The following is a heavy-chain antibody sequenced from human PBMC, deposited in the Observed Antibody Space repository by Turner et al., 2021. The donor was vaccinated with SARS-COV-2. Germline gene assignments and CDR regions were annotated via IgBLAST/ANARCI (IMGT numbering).Heavy chain of an antibody. CDR1: GFTFSDYG. Sequence: QVQLVDSGGVVVQPGRSLRLSCAASGFTFSDYGMNWVRQSPGKGLEWVATISYAGSNKHYADSVKGRFTISRDNSKNTLDLEMNSLRTEDTAVYYCVRQFSGVDYWGQGTLVTVSS. J-gene: IGHJ4*02. CDR3: VRQFSGVDY. CDR2: ISYAGSNK. D-gene: IGHD6-19*01. V-gene: IGHV3-30*03.